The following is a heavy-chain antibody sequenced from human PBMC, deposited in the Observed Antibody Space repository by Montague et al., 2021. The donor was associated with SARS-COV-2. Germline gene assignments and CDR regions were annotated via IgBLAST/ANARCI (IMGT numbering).Heavy chain of an antibody. Sequence: SETLSLTCTVSGGSISSYYWSWIRQPPGTGLEWIGYIYYSGSTNYNPSLNSRVTISVDTSKNQFSLKLSSVTAAATAVYYCASPTYYYDSSGSDAFDIWGQGTMVTVSS. D-gene: IGHD3-22*01. V-gene: IGHV4-59*08. CDR3: ASPTYYYDSSGSDAFDI. J-gene: IGHJ3*02. CDR1: GGSISSYY. CDR2: IYYSGST.